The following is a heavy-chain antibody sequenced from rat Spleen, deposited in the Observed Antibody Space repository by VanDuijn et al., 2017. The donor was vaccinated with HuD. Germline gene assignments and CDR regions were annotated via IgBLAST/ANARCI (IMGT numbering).Heavy chain of an antibody. CDR2: MNTGGDNT. Sequence: EVQLVESGGGLVQPGRSMKLSCAALGFSFSNYYMAWVRQAPTKGLEWVASMNTGGDNTYYRDSVKGRFTISRDNAKNTLYLQMDSLRSEDTAIYYCVREELGVRDWGQGVMVTVSS. CDR3: VREELGVRD. D-gene: IGHD4-3*01. J-gene: IGHJ2*01. V-gene: IGHV5-25*01. CDR1: GFSFSNYY.